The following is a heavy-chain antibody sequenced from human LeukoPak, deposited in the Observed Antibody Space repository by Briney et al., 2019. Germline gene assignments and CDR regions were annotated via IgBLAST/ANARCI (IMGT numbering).Heavy chain of an antibody. V-gene: IGHV3-48*01. CDR1: GFIFTSYS. Sequence: GGSLRLSCAASGFIFTSYSMNWVRQAPGKGLEWVSYISSPSTNIYYVDSVKGRFTISRDNAKNSLYLQMNSLRAEDTAVYYCARGSGMMDYFDSSGRTDWFDPWGQGTLVTVSS. J-gene: IGHJ5*02. CDR3: ARGSGMMDYFDSSGRTDWFDP. CDR2: ISSPSTNI. D-gene: IGHD3-22*01.